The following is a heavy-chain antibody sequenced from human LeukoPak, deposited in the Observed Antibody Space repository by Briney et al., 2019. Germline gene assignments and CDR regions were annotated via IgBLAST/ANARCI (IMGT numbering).Heavy chain of an antibody. CDR2: ISSNGGST. Sequence: GGSLRLSCAASGFTFSSYAMHWVRQAPGKGLEYVSAISSNGGSTYYANSVKGRFTISRDNSKNTLYLQMSSLRAEDMAVYYCARGTAMVRGVTTIFDYWGQGNLVTVSS. J-gene: IGHJ4*02. V-gene: IGHV3-64*01. D-gene: IGHD3-10*01. CDR1: GFTFSSYA. CDR3: ARGTAMVRGVTTIFDY.